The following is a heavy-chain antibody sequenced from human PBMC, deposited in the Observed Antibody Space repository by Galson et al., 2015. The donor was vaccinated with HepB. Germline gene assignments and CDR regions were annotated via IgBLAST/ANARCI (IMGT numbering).Heavy chain of an antibody. CDR2: ISXXXSDK. CDR3: XKDHLVFDNSGSPXS. Sequence: SLRLSCAASGFRFRDYGIHXXRQAXXXGLXXXAFISXXXSDKYFADSVKGRFAISRDNSNNTLFLVMSGLRPEDTAVYYCXKDHLVFDNSGSPXSWGQGTLVAVSS. CDR1: GFRFRDYG. V-gene: IGHV3-30*18. J-gene: IGHJ5*02. D-gene: IGHD3-22*01.